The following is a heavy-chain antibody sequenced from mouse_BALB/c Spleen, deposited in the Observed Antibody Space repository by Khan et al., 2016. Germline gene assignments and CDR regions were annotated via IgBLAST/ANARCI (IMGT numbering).Heavy chain of an antibody. D-gene: IGHD2-1*01. CDR3: ANYGNYEGFAY. Sequence: VQLKESGPGLVKPSQSLSLTCSVTGYSITSGYYWNWIRQFPGNKLEWMGYISYDGSNNYNPSLKNRISITRDTSKNQFFLKLNSVTTEDTATYYCANYGNYEGFAYWGQGTLVTVSA. CDR2: ISYDGSN. V-gene: IGHV3-6*02. J-gene: IGHJ3*01. CDR1: GYSITSGYY.